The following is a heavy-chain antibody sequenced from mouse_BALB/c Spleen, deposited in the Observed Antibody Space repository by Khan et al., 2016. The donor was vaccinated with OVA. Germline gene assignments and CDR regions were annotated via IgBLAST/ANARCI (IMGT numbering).Heavy chain of an antibody. J-gene: IGHJ2*01. CDR1: GYSFTDYN. Sequence: VQLQQSGPELVKPGASVKVSCKASGYSFTDYNMFWVKQSHGKSLEWIGYIDPYNGGTSYNQKFKCKATLTVDKSSSTAFMHLSSLTSEDSAVFYCARTDYYGSSYYCDYWGQGTTLTVSS. D-gene: IGHD1-1*01. CDR3: ARTDYYGSSYYCDY. CDR2: IDPYNGGT. V-gene: IGHV1S135*01.